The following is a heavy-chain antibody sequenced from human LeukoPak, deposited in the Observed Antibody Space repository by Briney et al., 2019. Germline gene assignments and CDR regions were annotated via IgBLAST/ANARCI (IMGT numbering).Heavy chain of an antibody. J-gene: IGHJ5*02. CDR3: ASKTRRYSSSWYWFDP. V-gene: IGHV3-23*01. CDR2: IGASGVST. CDR1: GFTLSDYA. D-gene: IGHD6-13*01. Sequence: PGGSLRLSCAASGFTLSDYAMSWVRQAPGKGLEWVSGIGASGVSTYYADSVKGRFTIARDNSKNTVYLQMNSLRAEDTAVYYCASKTRRYSSSWYWFDPWGQGTLVTVSS.